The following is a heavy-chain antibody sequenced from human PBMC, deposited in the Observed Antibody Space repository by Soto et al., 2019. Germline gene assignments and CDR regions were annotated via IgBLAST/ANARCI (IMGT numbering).Heavy chain of an antibody. Sequence: PSETLSLTCAVSGGSIISASYSWNWIRQSPGRGLEWIGYIYYSGSTYYNPSLKSRVTISVDTSKNQFSLKLSSVTAADTAVYYCAREPAAGSFDYWGQGTLVTVSS. CDR2: IYYSGST. J-gene: IGHJ4*02. CDR1: GGSIISASYS. D-gene: IGHD6-13*01. CDR3: AREPAAGSFDY. V-gene: IGHV4-30-4*08.